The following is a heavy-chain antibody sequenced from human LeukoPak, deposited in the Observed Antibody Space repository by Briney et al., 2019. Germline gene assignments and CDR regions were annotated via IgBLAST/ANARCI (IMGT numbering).Heavy chain of an antibody. D-gene: IGHD6-13*01. Sequence: GGSQRLSCAASGFTVSSNYMSWVRQAPGKGLEWVSVIYSGGSTYYADSVKGRFTISRDNSKNTLYLQMNSLRAEDTAVYYCARGRTQGIAAAGPFDYWGQGTLVTVSS. CDR1: GFTVSSNY. J-gene: IGHJ4*02. V-gene: IGHV3-66*01. CDR2: IYSGGST. CDR3: ARGRTQGIAAAGPFDY.